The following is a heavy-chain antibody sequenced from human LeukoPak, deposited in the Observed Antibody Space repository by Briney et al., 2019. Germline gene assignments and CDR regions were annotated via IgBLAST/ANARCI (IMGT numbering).Heavy chain of an antibody. J-gene: IGHJ4*02. CDR1: GCTFSSYA. CDR3: ARAPYYDFWSGYWSGFDY. CDR2: IIPIFGTA. Sequence: ASVKVSCKASGCTFSSYAISWVRQAPGQGLEWMGGIIPIFGTANYAQKFQGRVTITTDESTSTAYMELSSLRAEDTSVYYCARAPYYDFWSGYWSGFDYWGQGTLVTVSS. D-gene: IGHD3-3*01. V-gene: IGHV1-69*05.